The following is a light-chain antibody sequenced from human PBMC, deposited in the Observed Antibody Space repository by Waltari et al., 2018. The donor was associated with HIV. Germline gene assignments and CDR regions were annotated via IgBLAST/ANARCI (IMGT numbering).Light chain of an antibody. CDR2: WAS. V-gene: IGKV4-1*01. CDR1: QSVFYSSSNKNY. J-gene: IGKJ4*01. Sequence: DIVMTQSPDSLAVSLGERATINCKSSQSVFYSSSNKNYLAWYQQKPGHPPKLLIYWASTRESGVPGRFSGSGSGTDFTLTISTLQAEDVAVYYCQQYYSTPFTFGGGTKVEIK. CDR3: QQYYSTPFT.